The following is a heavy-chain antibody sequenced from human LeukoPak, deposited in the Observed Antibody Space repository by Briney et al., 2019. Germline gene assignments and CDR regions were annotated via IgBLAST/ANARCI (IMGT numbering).Heavy chain of an antibody. V-gene: IGHV3-30-3*01. CDR3: ARDEVGAFGY. D-gene: IGHD1-26*01. CDR2: ISYDGSNK. J-gene: IGHJ4*02. Sequence: GGSLRLSCAASGFTFSSYAMHWVRQAPGKGLEWVAVISYDGSNKHYADSVKGRFTISRDNSKNTLYLQMNSLRAEDTAVYYCARDEVGAFGYWGQGTLVTVSS. CDR1: GFTFSSYA.